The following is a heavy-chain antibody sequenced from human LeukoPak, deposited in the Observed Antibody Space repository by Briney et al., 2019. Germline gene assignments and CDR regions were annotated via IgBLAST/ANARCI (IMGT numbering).Heavy chain of an antibody. CDR1: GFTFSSYA. V-gene: IGHV3-23*01. CDR2: ISGSGGST. D-gene: IGHD3-3*01. J-gene: IGHJ3*02. Sequence: PGGSLRLSCAASGFTFSSYAMIWVRQAPGKGLEWVLAISGSGGSTYYADSVKGRFTISRDNSKNTLYLQMNSLRAEDTAVYYCAKDSFSVFDIWGQGTMVTVSS. CDR3: AKDSFSVFDI.